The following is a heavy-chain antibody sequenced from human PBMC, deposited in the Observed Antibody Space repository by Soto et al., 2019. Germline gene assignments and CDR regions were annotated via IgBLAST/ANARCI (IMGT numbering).Heavy chain of an antibody. V-gene: IGHV1-69*13. J-gene: IGHJ6*02. D-gene: IGHD3-3*01. CDR1: GGTFSSYA. Sequence: SVKVSCKASGGTFSSYAISWVRQAPGQGLEWMGGIIPIFGTANYAQKFQGRVTITADESTSTAYMELSSLRSEDTAVYYCASGNRITISYTPYYYCGMDVWGQGTTVTV. CDR3: ASGNRITISYTPYYYCGMDV. CDR2: IIPIFGTA.